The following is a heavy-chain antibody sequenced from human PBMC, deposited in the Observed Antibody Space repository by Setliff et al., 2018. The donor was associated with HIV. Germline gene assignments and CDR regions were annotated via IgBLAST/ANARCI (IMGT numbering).Heavy chain of an antibody. Sequence: SETLSLTCTVSGDSVSNVGYYWGWIRQSPGKGLEWIGSIYYSGSTSYNPSLKSRVTISVHTSKNQFSLRLTSVTAADTAVYYCVRIWDIVGGPFDYWGLGNMVTVSS. D-gene: IGHD1-26*01. J-gene: IGHJ4*02. CDR3: VRIWDIVGGPFDY. CDR2: IYYSGST. CDR1: GDSVSNVGYY. V-gene: IGHV4-39*01.